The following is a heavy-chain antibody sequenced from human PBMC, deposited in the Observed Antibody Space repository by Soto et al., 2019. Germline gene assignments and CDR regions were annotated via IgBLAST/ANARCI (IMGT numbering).Heavy chain of an antibody. V-gene: IGHV3-48*03. J-gene: IGHJ4*02. Sequence: GGSLRLSCAASGFTFSSYELNWVRQAPGKGLEWVSYISSSGSTIYYADSVKGRFTISRDNAKKSLYLQMNSLRAEDTAVYYCARDGSTGSGKVYWGQGTLVTVSS. CDR3: ARDGSTGSGKVY. CDR2: ISSSGSTI. CDR1: GFTFSSYE. D-gene: IGHD3-10*01.